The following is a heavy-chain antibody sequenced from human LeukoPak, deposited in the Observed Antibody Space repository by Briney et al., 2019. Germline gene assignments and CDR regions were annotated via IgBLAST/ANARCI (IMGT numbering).Heavy chain of an antibody. D-gene: IGHD3-16*02. J-gene: IGHJ4*02. CDR1: GFTFSTYS. CDR2: VSHSGGHM. Sequence: PGGSLRLSCAASGFTFSTYSMNWVRQAPGKGLEWVSSVSHSGGHMYYAESMRGRFTISRDNAKNSLYLQMNSLRAEDTAVYYCAREYTASLYLLDWGQGTLVTVSS. V-gene: IGHV3-21*01. CDR3: AREYTASLYLLD.